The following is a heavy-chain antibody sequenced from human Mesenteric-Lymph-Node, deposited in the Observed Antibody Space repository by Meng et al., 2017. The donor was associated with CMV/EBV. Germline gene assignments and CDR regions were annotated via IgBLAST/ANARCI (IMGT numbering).Heavy chain of an antibody. J-gene: IGHJ4*02. V-gene: IGHV1-46*01. D-gene: IGHD3-10*01. CDR2: INPSGGST. CDR3: AREKRSRGSGSALDY. Sequence: SGYTFTSYYMNWVRQAPGQGLEWMGIINPSGGSTSYAQKFQGRVTMTRDTSTSTVYMELSSLRSEDTAVYYCAREKRSRGSGSALDYWGQGTLVTVSS. CDR1: GYTFTSYY.